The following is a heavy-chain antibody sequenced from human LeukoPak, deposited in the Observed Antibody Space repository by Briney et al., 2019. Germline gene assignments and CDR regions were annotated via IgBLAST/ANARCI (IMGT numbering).Heavy chain of an antibody. CDR2: IKQDGSEK. D-gene: IGHD6-13*01. V-gene: IGHV3-7*01. CDR3: ARYRSRQQLNY. Sequence: PGGSLRLSCAASGFTFSSYRMSWVRQAPGKGLEWVANIKQDGSEKYYVDSVKGRFTISRDNAKNSLYLQMNSLRAEDTAVYYCARYRSRQQLNYWGQGTLVTVSS. CDR1: GFTFSSYR. J-gene: IGHJ4*02.